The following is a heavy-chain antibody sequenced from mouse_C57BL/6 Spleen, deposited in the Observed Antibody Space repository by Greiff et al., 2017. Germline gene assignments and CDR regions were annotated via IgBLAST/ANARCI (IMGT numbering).Heavy chain of an antibody. J-gene: IGHJ3*01. CDR2: IYPGDGDT. CDR1: GYAFSSSW. V-gene: IGHV1-82*01. D-gene: IGHD2-5*01. CDR3: ARPYSNYFFAY. Sequence: QVQLKESGPELVKPGASVKISCKASGYAFSSSWMNWVKQRPGKGLEWIGRIYPGDGDTNYNGKFKGKATLTADKSSSTAYMQLSSLTSEDSAVYFCARPYSNYFFAYWGQGTLVTVSA.